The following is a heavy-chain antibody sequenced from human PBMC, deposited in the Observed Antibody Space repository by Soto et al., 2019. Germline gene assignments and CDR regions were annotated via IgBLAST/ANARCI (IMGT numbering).Heavy chain of an antibody. CDR1: GGTFSSYA. V-gene: IGHV1-69*13. D-gene: IGHD5-18*01. CDR2: IIPIFGTA. CDR3: ARGGQRWIQFRYYYYGMDV. J-gene: IGHJ6*02. Sequence: SVKVSCKASGGTFSSYAISWVRQAPGQGLEWMGGIIPIFGTANYAQKFQGRVTITADESTSTAYMELSSLRSEDTAVYYCARGGQRWIQFRYYYYGMDVWGQGTTVTVYS.